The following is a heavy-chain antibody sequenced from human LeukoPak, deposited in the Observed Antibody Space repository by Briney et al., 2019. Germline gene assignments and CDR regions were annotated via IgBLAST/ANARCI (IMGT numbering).Heavy chain of an antibody. V-gene: IGHV3-21*01. CDR1: GFTFTSYG. CDR2: ISSSSSYI. Sequence: GGSLRLSCAASGFTFTSYGMSWVRQAPGKGLEWVSSISSSSSYIYYADSVKGRFTISRDNAKNSLYLQMNSLRAEDTAVYYCASGERLTMPEGAFDIWGQGTMVTVSS. D-gene: IGHD2/OR15-2a*01. CDR3: ASGERLTMPEGAFDI. J-gene: IGHJ3*02.